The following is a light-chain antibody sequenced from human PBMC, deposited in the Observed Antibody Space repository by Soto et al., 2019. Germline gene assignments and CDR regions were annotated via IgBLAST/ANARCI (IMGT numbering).Light chain of an antibody. CDR3: CSYAGSYNFWV. J-gene: IGLJ3*02. CDR2: DVN. V-gene: IGLV2-11*01. Sequence: QSALTQPRSVSGSPGQSVTISCTGTNSDIGGYNYVSWYQQHPGKAPKVMIYDVNRRPSGVPDRFSGSKSGNTASLTISGLQAEDEADYYCCSYAGSYNFWVFGGGTKLTVL. CDR1: NSDIGGYNY.